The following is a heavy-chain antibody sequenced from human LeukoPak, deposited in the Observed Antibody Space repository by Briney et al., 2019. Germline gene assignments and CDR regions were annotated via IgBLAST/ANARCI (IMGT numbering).Heavy chain of an antibody. CDR2: ISYDGSNK. Sequence: GRSLRLSCAASGFTFSSYGMHWVRQAPGKGLEWVAVISYDGSNKYYADSVKGRFTISRDNAKNSLYSQMNSLRVEDTAVYYCVREEGYWGQGTLVTVSS. CDR3: VREEGY. CDR1: GFTFSSYG. V-gene: IGHV3-30*03. J-gene: IGHJ4*02.